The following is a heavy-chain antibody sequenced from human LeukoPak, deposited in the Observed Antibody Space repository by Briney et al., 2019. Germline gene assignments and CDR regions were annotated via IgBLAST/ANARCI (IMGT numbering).Heavy chain of an antibody. CDR2: VDLLGRS. Sequence: SETLSLTCTVSGDSISDSNYYWGWIRQPPGKGLEWIAEVDLLGRSNSNPSLKSRNTISVDKSKNHISLWLTSLTAADTAVYYCARECGSYHPLDYSGQGTLVTVSS. J-gene: IGHJ4*02. CDR1: GDSISDSNYY. CDR3: ARECGSYHPLDY. V-gene: IGHV4-39*07. D-gene: IGHD1-14*01.